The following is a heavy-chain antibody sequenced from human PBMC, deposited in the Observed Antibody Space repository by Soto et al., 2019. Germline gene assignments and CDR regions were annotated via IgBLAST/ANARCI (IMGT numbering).Heavy chain of an antibody. D-gene: IGHD3-10*01. CDR2: IKSKTDGGTT. Sequence: EVQLVESGGCLVKPGGSLRLSCAASGFTFSNAWMNWVRQAPGKGLEWVGRIKSKTDGGTTDYAAPVKGRFTISRDDSKNTLYLQMNSLKTEDTAVYYCTTDDFDNYYGSGSKYYFHYWGQGTLVTVSS. CDR1: GFTFSNAW. J-gene: IGHJ4*02. V-gene: IGHV3-15*07. CDR3: TTDDFDNYYGSGSKYYFHY.